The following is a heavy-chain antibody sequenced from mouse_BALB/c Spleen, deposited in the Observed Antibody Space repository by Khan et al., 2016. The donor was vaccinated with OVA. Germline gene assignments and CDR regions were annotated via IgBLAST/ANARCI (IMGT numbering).Heavy chain of an antibody. J-gene: IGHJ3*01. D-gene: IGHD2-14*01. CDR3: AGHNYRYSWFAY. CDR1: EYEFPSHD. CDR2: INSDGGST. Sequence: EVELVESGGGLVQPGESLKLSCESNEYEFPSHDMSWVRKTPEKRLELVAAINSDGGSTYYPDTMERRLIISRDNTKKTLYLQISSLRSEDTALYYCAGHNYRYSWFAYWGQGTLVTVSA. V-gene: IGHV5-2*01.